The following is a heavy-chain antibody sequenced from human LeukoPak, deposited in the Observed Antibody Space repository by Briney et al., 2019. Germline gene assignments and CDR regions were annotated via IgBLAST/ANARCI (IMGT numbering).Heavy chain of an antibody. CDR1: GFTFSSYE. J-gene: IGHJ4*02. V-gene: IGHV3-48*03. CDR3: AKEDRQQWLVDY. D-gene: IGHD6-19*01. Sequence: GGSLRLSCAASGFTFSSYEMNWVRQAPGKGLEWVSYISGSGSTIYYADSVKGRFTVSRGNAKNSLYLQMNSLRAEDTAVYYCAKEDRQQWLVDYWGQGTLVTVSS. CDR2: ISGSGSTI.